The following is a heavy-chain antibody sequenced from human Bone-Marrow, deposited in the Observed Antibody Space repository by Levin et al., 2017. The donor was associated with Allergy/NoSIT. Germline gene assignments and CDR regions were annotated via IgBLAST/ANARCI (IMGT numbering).Heavy chain of an antibody. D-gene: IGHD2-15*01. J-gene: IGHJ5*02. Sequence: GGSLRLSCAASGFIFSRYPMHWVRQAPGKGLEWVAVISYDGTIKYSTESVKGRFAISRDNAKNTLYLQMNSLRGEDTAVYYCARERVAGNTFDCFDPWGQGTLVTVSS. CDR1: GFIFSRYP. V-gene: IGHV3-30*09. CDR3: ARERVAGNTFDCFDP. CDR2: ISYDGTIK.